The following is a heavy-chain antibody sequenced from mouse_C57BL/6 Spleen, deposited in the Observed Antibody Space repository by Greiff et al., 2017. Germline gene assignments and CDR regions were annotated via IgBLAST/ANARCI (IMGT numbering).Heavy chain of an antibody. CDR3: ARQEGYYGSIYWFAY. V-gene: IGHV5-6*01. J-gene: IGHJ3*01. CDR1: GFTFRSYG. D-gene: IGHD1-1*01. Sequence: EVKLVDSGGDLVKPGGSLKLSCAASGFTFRSYGMSWVRQTPDKRLEWVATLSSGGSYTYYPDSVKGRFTISRDKAKNTLYLQMSSLKSDDTAMYYCARQEGYYGSIYWFAYWGQGTLVTVSA. CDR2: LSSGGSYT.